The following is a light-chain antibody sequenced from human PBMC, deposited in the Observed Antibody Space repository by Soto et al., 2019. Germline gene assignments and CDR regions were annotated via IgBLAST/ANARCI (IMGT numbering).Light chain of an antibody. CDR2: DAS. Sequence: ESVLTQSPATLSLSPGERARLSCRVSQSVSSYLVWYQQKPGQAPRLLIYDASNRATGIPARFSGSGSGTDFTLTISSLEPEDFAVYYCQQRSNWLSITFGQGTRLEIK. CDR3: QQRSNWLSIT. V-gene: IGKV3-11*01. CDR1: QSVSSY. J-gene: IGKJ5*01.